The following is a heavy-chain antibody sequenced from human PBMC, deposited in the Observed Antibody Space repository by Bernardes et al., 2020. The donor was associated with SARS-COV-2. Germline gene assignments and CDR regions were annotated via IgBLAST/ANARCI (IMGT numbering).Heavy chain of an antibody. J-gene: IGHJ4*02. CDR3: AKGSKDIVVVVAAQRGDYYFDY. CDR1: GFTFSSYA. Sequence: GGSLRLSCAASGFTFSSYAMSWVRQAPGKGLEWVSAISGSGGSTYYADSVKGRFTISRDNSKNTLYLQMNSLRAEDTAVYYCAKGSKDIVVVVAAQRGDYYFDYWGQGTLVTVSS. D-gene: IGHD2-15*01. CDR2: ISGSGGST. V-gene: IGHV3-23*01.